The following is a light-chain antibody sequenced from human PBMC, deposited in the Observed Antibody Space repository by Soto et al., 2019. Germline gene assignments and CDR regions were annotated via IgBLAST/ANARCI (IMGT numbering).Light chain of an antibody. Sequence: EIVLTQSPGTLSLSPGEISTLSCRASQSVSSSYLAWYQQKPGQAPRLLIYGASSRATGIPDRFSGSWSGTDFTLTISRLEPEDFAVYYCQQYGSSRSYTFGQGTKLEIK. J-gene: IGKJ2*01. CDR1: QSVSSSY. CDR3: QQYGSSRSYT. CDR2: GAS. V-gene: IGKV3-20*01.